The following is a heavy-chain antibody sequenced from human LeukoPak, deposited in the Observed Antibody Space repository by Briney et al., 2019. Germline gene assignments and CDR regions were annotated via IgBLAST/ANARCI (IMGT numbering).Heavy chain of an antibody. CDR2: ICYSGST. J-gene: IGHJ4*02. CDR3: ARRRPSHYFDY. Sequence: SETLSLTCTASGGSISSSSYYWGWIRQPPGKGLEWIGSICYSGSTYYNPSLKSRVTISVDTSKNQFSLKLSSVTAADTAVYYCARRRPSHYFDYWGQGTLVTVSS. V-gene: IGHV4-39*01. CDR1: GGSISSSSYY.